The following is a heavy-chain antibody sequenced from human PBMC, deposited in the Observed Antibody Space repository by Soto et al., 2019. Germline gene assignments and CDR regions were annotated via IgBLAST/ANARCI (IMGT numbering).Heavy chain of an antibody. CDR1: GYTFTSSG. CDR3: ATNALYYNVGH. D-gene: IGHD3-10*01. V-gene: IGHV1-18*01. J-gene: IGHJ5*02. Sequence: QVPLVQSGAEVKKPGASVKVSCKASGYTFTSSGISWVRQAPGQGLEWMGWINAYNGNTNYAQKLQGRVTMTTDTSTSEAYTGLRSLGYDDTAVYYLATNALYYNVGHWGQGTLVTVSA. CDR2: INAYNGNT.